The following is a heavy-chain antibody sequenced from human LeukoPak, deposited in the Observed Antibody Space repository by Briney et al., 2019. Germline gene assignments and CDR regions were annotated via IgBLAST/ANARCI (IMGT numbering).Heavy chain of an antibody. D-gene: IGHD3-22*01. CDR3: ARDTYHYDSSGYYWFDP. CDR1: GGSISSYY. V-gene: IGHV4-4*07. CDR2: IYNSGST. Sequence: SETLSLTCTVSGGSISSYYWSWIRQPAGKGLEWIGRIYNSGSTNYSPSLKGRVTMSLDTSKNQFSLKLSSVTAADTAIYYCARDTYHYDSSGYYWFDPWGQGTLVTVSS. J-gene: IGHJ5*02.